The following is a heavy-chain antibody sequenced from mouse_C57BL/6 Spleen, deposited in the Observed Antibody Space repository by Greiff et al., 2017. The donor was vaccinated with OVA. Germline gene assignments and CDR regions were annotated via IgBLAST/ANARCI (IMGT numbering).Heavy chain of an antibody. V-gene: IGHV10-1*01. CDR3: VRHEDYYGSSPYWYFDV. J-gene: IGHJ1*03. CDR2: IRSKSNNYAT. CDR1: GFSFNTYA. D-gene: IGHD1-1*01. Sequence: EVQRVESGGGLVQPKGSLKLSCAASGFSFNTYAMNWVRQAPGKGLEWVARIRSKSNNYATYYADSVKDRFTISRDDSESMLYLQMNNLKTEDTAMYYCVRHEDYYGSSPYWYFDVWGTGTTVTVSS.